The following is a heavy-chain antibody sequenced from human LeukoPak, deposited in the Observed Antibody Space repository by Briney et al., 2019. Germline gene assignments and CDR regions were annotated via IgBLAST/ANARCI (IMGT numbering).Heavy chain of an antibody. CDR2: IYCSGST. CDR3: ARLTGITGAYFDY. Sequence: SETLSLTCTVSGGSISSSSYYWGWIRQPPGKGLEWIGSIYCSGSTYYNPSLKSRVTISVDTSKNQFSLRLSSVTAADTAVYYCARLTGITGAYFDYWGQGTLVTVSS. D-gene: IGHD1-20*01. V-gene: IGHV4-39*01. J-gene: IGHJ4*02. CDR1: GGSISSSSYY.